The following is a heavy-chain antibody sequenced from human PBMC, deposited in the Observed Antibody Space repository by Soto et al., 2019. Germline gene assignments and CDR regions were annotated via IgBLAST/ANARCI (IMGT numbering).Heavy chain of an antibody. CDR3: TKSWLFEKNWFDP. V-gene: IGHV3-23*01. J-gene: IGHJ5*02. Sequence: GGSLRLSCAASGFSFTTYGMSWVRQAPGKGLEWVSDISSTGLYTYLADSVKGRFTISRDNSKNTLYLQMNSLRADDTAVYFCTKSWLFEKNWFDPWGQGTLVTVSS. D-gene: IGHD3-22*01. CDR2: ISSTGLYT. CDR1: GFSFTTYG.